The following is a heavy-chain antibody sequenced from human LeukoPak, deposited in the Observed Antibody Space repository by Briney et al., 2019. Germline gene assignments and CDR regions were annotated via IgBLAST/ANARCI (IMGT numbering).Heavy chain of an antibody. CDR3: ARDGKYYDSSGYSDAFDI. V-gene: IGHV3-53*01. CDR2: IYSGGST. D-gene: IGHD3-22*01. J-gene: IGHJ3*02. Sequence: PGGSLTLSCAASGFTVSSNYMSWVRQAPGKGLEWVSVIYSGGSTYYADSVKGRFTISRDNSKNTLYLQMNSLRAEDTAVYYCARDGKYYDSSGYSDAFDIWGQGTMVTVSS. CDR1: GFTVSSNY.